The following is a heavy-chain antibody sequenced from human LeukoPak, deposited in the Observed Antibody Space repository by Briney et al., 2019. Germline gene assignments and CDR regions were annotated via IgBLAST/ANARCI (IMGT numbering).Heavy chain of an antibody. V-gene: IGHV1-69*13. CDR1: GGTFSSYA. J-gene: IGHJ3*02. CDR2: IIPIFGTA. Sequence: GASVKVSCKASGGTFSSYAISWVRQAPGQGLEWMGGIIPIFGTANYAQKFQGRVTITADESTSTAYMELSSLRSEDMAVYYCARLEEDSSSDDPDAFDIWGQGTMVTVSS. D-gene: IGHD6-6*01. CDR3: ARLEEDSSSDDPDAFDI.